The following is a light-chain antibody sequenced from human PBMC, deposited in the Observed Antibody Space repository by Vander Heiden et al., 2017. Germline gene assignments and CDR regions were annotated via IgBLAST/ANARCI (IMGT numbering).Light chain of an antibody. CDR1: QSVLYSSNNKNY. V-gene: IGKV4-1*01. Sequence: DIVMTQSPDSLAVPLGERATINCKSSQSVLYSSNNKNYLAWYQQKPGQPPKLLLYWASTRESGVPDRFSGSGSGTDFTLTISSLQAEDVAVYYCQQYYSTPITFGQGIRLEIK. CDR3: QQYYSTPIT. J-gene: IGKJ5*01. CDR2: WAS.